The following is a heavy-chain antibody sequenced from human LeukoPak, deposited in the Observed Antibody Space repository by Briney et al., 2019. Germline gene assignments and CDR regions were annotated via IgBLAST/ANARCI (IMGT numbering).Heavy chain of an antibody. D-gene: IGHD3-10*01. CDR1: GFTFSTYG. V-gene: IGHV3-33*06. CDR2: IWYDGSNK. Sequence: GRSLRLSCAASGFTFSTYGMHWVRQAPGKGLEWVALIWYDGSNKKYADSVKGRFTISRDNSKNTLYLQMNSLRAEDTAVYYCAKLPYGSGSYGFDYWGQGTLVTVSS. CDR3: AKLPYGSGSYGFDY. J-gene: IGHJ4*02.